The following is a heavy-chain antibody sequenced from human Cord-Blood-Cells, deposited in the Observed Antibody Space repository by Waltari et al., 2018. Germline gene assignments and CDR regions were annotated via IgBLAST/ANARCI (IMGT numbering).Heavy chain of an antibody. CDR3: ARGPTYCGGDCYSAFDI. V-gene: IGHV4-34*01. CDR1: GGPFRGYY. CDR2: INHSGST. Sequence: QVQLQQWGAGLLKPSETLSLTCAVYGGPFRGYYWSRIRQPPGKGLEWIGEINHSGSTNYNPSLKSRVTISVDTSKNQFSLKLSSVTAADTAVYYCARGPTYCGGDCYSAFDIWGQGTMVTVSS. D-gene: IGHD2-21*01. J-gene: IGHJ3*02.